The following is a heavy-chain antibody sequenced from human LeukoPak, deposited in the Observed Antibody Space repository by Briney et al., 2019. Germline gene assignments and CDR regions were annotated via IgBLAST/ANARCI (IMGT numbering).Heavy chain of an antibody. Sequence: GGSLRLSCAASGFTFSSYWMTWVRQAPGKGLEWVANIKQDGSEKYYVDSVKGRFTISRDNAKNSLYLQMNSLRSEDTAVYYCATVTYDILTGFRPLDYWGQGTLVTVSS. V-gene: IGHV3-7*03. CDR3: ATVTYDILTGFRPLDY. CDR2: IKQDGSEK. J-gene: IGHJ4*02. D-gene: IGHD3-9*01. CDR1: GFTFSSYW.